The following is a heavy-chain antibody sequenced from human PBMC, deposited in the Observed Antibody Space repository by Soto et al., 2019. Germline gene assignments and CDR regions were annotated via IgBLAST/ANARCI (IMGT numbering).Heavy chain of an antibody. V-gene: IGHV1-18*01. CDR3: ARGRDYGDFYFDY. CDR2: ISPYNGNT. Sequence: VQVPCKGSGYTSTNYVIDWVRHAPGLGLEWVGWISPYNGNTQNVEKLQGRVTMTTDTSTSTAYMELRSLRSDDTAVYYCARGRDYGDFYFDYWGQGTLVTVSS. D-gene: IGHD4-17*01. J-gene: IGHJ4*02. CDR1: GYTSTNYV.